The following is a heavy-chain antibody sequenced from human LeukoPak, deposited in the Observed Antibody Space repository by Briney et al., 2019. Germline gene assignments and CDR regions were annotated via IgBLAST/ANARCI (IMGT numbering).Heavy chain of an antibody. V-gene: IGHV1-3*01. D-gene: IGHD4-23*01. J-gene: IGHJ5*02. CDR3: ARVPTVVGSSVRYNWFDP. Sequence: ASLKVSCKASGYTFTSYAMHWVRQAPGQRLEWMGWINAGNGNTKYSQKLQGRVTITRDTSASTAYMELSSLRSEDTAVYYCARVPTVVGSSVRYNWFDPWGQGTLVTVSS. CDR2: INAGNGNT. CDR1: GYTFTSYA.